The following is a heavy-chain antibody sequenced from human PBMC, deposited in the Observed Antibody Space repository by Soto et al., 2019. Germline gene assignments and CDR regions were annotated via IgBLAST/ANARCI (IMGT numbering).Heavy chain of an antibody. CDR2: IYYSGST. V-gene: IGHV4-59*01. CDR1: GGSISSYY. J-gene: IGHJ4*02. D-gene: IGHD3-16*01. CDR3: ARRGGGTFDY. Sequence: QVQLQESGPGLVKPSETLSLTCTVSGGSISSYYWSWIRQPPGKGLEWIGYIYYSGSTNYNPSLXSXAXIXXDTSKNQFSLKLSSVTAADTAVYYCARRGGGTFDYWGQGTLVTVSS.